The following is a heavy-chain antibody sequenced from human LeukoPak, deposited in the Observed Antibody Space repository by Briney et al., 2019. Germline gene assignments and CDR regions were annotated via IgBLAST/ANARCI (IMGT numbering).Heavy chain of an antibody. CDR3: ARGLWFGELLGFDY. CDR2: IYYSGST. D-gene: IGHD3-10*01. J-gene: IGHJ4*02. CDR1: GSSISSSSYY. V-gene: IGHV4-39*07. Sequence: SETLSLTCTVSGSSISSSSYYWGWIRQPPGKGLEWIGSIYYSGSTYYNPSLKSRVTISVDTSKNQFSLKLSSVTAADTAVYYCARGLWFGELLGFDYWGQGTLVTVSS.